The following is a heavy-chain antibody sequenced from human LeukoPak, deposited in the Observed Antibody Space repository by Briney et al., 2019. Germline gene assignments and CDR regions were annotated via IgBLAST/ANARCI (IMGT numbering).Heavy chain of an antibody. CDR3: AKGGFLEWLTHFDY. CDR1: GFTFSSYA. D-gene: IGHD3-3*01. V-gene: IGHV3-23*01. Sequence: GGSLRLSCAASGFTFSSYAMSWVRQAPGKGLEWVSAISGSGGSTYYADSVKGRFTISRDNSKNTLYLQMNSLRAKDTAVYYCAKGGFLEWLTHFDYRGQGTLVTVSS. CDR2: ISGSGGST. J-gene: IGHJ4*02.